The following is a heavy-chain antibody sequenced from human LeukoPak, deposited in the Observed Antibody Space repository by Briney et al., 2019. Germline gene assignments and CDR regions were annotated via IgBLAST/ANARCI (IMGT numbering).Heavy chain of an antibody. Sequence: GXSLRLSCAASGFTFSSYGMHWVRQAPGKGLEWVAVIWYDGSNKYYADSVKGRFTISRDSSKNTLYLQMNSLRAEDTAVYYCAKYCSSTSCYGGLDYWGQGTLVTVSS. J-gene: IGHJ4*02. CDR2: IWYDGSNK. CDR1: GFTFSSYG. D-gene: IGHD2-2*01. V-gene: IGHV3-33*06. CDR3: AKYCSSTSCYGGLDY.